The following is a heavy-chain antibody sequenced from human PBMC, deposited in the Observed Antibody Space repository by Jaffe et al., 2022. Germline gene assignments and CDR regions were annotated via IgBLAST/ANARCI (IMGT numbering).Heavy chain of an antibody. Sequence: EVQLVESGGGLVQPGGSLRLSCAASGFTFSSYSMNWVRQAPGKGLEWVSYISSSSSTIYYADSVKGRFTISRDNAKNSLYLQMNSLRAEDTAVYYCARVGSKTNYYGSGSYYNRGRDYYYMDVWGKGTTVTVSS. CDR2: ISSSSSTI. J-gene: IGHJ6*03. V-gene: IGHV3-48*01. CDR3: ARVGSKTNYYGSGSYYNRGRDYYYMDV. D-gene: IGHD3-10*01. CDR1: GFTFSSYS.